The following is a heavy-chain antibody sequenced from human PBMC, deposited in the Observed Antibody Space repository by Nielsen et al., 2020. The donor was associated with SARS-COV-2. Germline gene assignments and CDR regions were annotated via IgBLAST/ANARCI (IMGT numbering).Heavy chain of an antibody. D-gene: IGHD3-3*01. CDR2: IIPIFGTA. J-gene: IGHJ6*03. CDR1: GYTFTGYY. Sequence: SVKVSCKASGYTFTGYYMHWVRQAPGQGLEWMGGIIPIFGTANYAQKFQGRVTITADESTSTAYMELSSLRSEDTAVYYCARAFGDFWSGSSFYYYYMDVWGKGTTVTVSS. V-gene: IGHV1-69*13. CDR3: ARAFGDFWSGSSFYYYYMDV.